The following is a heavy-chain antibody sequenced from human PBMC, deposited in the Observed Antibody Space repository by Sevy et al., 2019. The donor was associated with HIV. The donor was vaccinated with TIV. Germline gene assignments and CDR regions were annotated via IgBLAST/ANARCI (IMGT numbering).Heavy chain of an antibody. J-gene: IGHJ4*02. CDR3: ARPYCSGGSCYRWYFDY. V-gene: IGHV1-18*01. CDR2: ISAYNGNT. CDR1: GYTFISYG. Sequence: ASVKVSCKASGYTFISYGITWVRQAPGQGLEWMGWISAYNGNTNYAQKLQGRVTMTTDTSTRTAYMELRSLRADDTAGYYCARPYCSGGSCYRWYFDYWGQGTLVTVSS. D-gene: IGHD2-15*01.